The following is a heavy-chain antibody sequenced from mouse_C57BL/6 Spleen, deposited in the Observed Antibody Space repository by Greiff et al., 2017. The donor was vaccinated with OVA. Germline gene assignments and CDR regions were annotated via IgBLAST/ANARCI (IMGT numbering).Heavy chain of an antibody. CDR2: IDPSDSYT. CDR3: AISTMVTYYAMDY. D-gene: IGHD2-2*01. Sequence: VQLQQPGAELVMPGASVKLSCKASGYTFTSYWMHWVKQRPGQGLEWIGEIDPSDSYTNYNQKFKGKSTLTVDKSSSTAYMQLSSLTSEDSAAYYCAISTMVTYYAMDYWGQGTSVTVSS. J-gene: IGHJ4*01. CDR1: GYTFTSYW. V-gene: IGHV1-69*01.